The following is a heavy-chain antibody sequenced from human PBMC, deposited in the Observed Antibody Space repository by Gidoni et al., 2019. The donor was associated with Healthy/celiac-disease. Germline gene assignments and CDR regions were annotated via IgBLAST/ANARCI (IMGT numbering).Heavy chain of an antibody. V-gene: IGHV1-69*01. Sequence: QVQLVQSGAEVKKPGAAVKVSCKASGGTFSSYAISWVRQAPGQGLEWMGGITPIFGTANYAQKFQGRVTITADESTSTAYMELSSLRSEDASVYYCAGDGAVPAGARWFDPWGQGTLVTVSS. D-gene: IGHD2-2*01. CDR1: GGTFSSYA. J-gene: IGHJ5*02. CDR3: AGDGAVPAGARWFDP. CDR2: ITPIFGTA.